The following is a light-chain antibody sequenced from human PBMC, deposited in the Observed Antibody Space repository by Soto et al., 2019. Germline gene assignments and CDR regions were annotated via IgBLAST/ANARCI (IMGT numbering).Light chain of an antibody. CDR1: QSINSY. V-gene: IGKV1-39*01. CDR3: QQSYSAPWT. Sequence: DIQMTQSPFSLSASVGDRVTITCRASQSINSYLNWYQQKPGKAPKLLIYAASSLQSGVPSRFSGSRSGTDFTLTISSLQPEDFATYYCQQSYSAPWTFGQGTKVEIK. J-gene: IGKJ1*01. CDR2: AAS.